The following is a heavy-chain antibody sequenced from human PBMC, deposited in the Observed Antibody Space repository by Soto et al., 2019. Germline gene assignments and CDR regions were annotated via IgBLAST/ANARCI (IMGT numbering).Heavy chain of an antibody. CDR1: GFTFSAYG. CDR3: AKDEYYYSRSGYYIFDS. Sequence: QAQLVESGGGVVQPGESLRLSCEVSGFTFSAYGRHWVRQAPGKGLEWVAAISHDGTNKNYGDSVKGRFTISRDNSKKTLYLQMNSLRPEDTALYYCAKDEYYYSRSGYYIFDSWGQGTLVTVSS. V-gene: IGHV3-30*18. D-gene: IGHD3-22*01. J-gene: IGHJ4*02. CDR2: ISHDGTNK.